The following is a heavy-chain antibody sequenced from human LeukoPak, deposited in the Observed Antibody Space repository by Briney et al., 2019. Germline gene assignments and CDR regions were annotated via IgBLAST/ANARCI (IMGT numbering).Heavy chain of an antibody. CDR1: GFTFRSYS. Sequence: GGSLIPSCSASGFTFRSYSMNWVRPAPGKGLEWVSSIISSSSYIYYADSVKGRFTISRDNAKNSLYLQMNSLRAEDTAVYYCARDLGYYDFWSPRGGFDYWGQGTLVTVSS. J-gene: IGHJ4*02. CDR2: IISSSSYI. V-gene: IGHV3-21*01. CDR3: ARDLGYYDFWSPRGGFDY. D-gene: IGHD3-3*01.